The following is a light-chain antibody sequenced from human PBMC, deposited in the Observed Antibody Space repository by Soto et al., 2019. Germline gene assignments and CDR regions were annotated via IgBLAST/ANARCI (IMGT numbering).Light chain of an antibody. V-gene: IGLV2-14*01. CDR1: GSNVGNYNY. Sequence: QSALTQPASVSGAPGQSITISCTGTGSNVGNYNYVSWYQHHPGKAPNLLIYEVCNRPSAVSNRFSGSKSGNTASLAISGLRAEDEGDYYCPSYASTLTRVVFGGGTQLTVL. CDR2: EVC. CDR3: PSYASTLTRVV. J-gene: IGLJ2*01.